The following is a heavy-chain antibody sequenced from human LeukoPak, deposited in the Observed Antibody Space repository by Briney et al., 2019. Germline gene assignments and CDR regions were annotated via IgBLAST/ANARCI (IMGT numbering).Heavy chain of an antibody. CDR2: ISSSGSTI. Sequence: GGSLRLSCAASGFTFSSYGMHWVRQAPGKGLEWVSYISSSGSTIYYADPVKGRFTISRDNAKNSLYLQMNSLRAEDTAVYYCARLYGSGSYHLDYWGQGTLVTVSS. D-gene: IGHD3-10*01. V-gene: IGHV3-48*04. J-gene: IGHJ4*02. CDR1: GFTFSSYG. CDR3: ARLYGSGSYHLDY.